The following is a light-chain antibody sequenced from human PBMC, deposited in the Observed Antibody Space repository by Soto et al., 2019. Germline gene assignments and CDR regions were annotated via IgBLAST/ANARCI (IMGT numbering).Light chain of an antibody. V-gene: IGKV3-20*01. CDR3: QQYGSSPLT. CDR2: GAS. J-gene: IGKJ4*01. Sequence: EIVMTQSPATLSVSPGERATLSCRASQSVGKYLAWYQQKPGQAPRLLIYGASTRATGIPDRFSGSGSGTDFTLSFSRLEPEDFAVYYCQQYGSSPLTFGGGTKADI. CDR1: QSVGKY.